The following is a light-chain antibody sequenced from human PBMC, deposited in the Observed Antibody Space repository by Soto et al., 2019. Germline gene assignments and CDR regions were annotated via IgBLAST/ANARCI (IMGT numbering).Light chain of an antibody. CDR3: QQRIHWWP. V-gene: IGKV3-11*01. J-gene: IGKJ1*01. CDR1: QSISSQ. CDR2: DAS. Sequence: EIGLTQSPATRSLSPGERATLACRASQSISSQLAWYQQKPGQAPRLLIYDASNRATCIPARFSGSGSGTDFTLSISGLQPEHLAVYSCQQRIHWWPVGQGTKVDIK.